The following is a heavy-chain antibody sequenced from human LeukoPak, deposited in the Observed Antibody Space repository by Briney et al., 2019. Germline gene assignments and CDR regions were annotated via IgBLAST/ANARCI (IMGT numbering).Heavy chain of an antibody. Sequence: GGSLRLSCAASGFSFTNAWMVWVRQAPGKGLGWVGRIQSNLDGGTTDFAAPVKGSFTISRDDLARIVYLEMNNLKADDTGVYYCTTAFSHFDFSSGYYSYWGQGSLVTVSS. V-gene: IGHV3-15*01. J-gene: IGHJ4*02. CDR1: GFSFTNAW. CDR2: IQSNLDGGTT. D-gene: IGHD3-3*01. CDR3: TTAFSHFDFSSGYYSY.